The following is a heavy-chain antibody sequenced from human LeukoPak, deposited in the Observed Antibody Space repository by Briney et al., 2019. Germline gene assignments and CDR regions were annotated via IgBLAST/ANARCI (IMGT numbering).Heavy chain of an antibody. D-gene: IGHD6-6*01. CDR1: GFTFSSYA. CDR3: ARVQLVDYYYYSYMDV. CDR2: INWNGGST. V-gene: IGHV3-20*04. Sequence: GGFLRLSCAASGFTFSSYAMSWVRQAPGKGLEWVSGINWNGGSTGYADSVKGRFTISRDNAKNSLYLQMNSLRAEDTALYYCARVQLVDYYYYSYMDVWGKGTTVTVSS. J-gene: IGHJ6*03.